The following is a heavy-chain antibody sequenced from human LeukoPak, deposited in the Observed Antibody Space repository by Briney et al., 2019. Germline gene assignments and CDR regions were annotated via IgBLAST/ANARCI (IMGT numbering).Heavy chain of an antibody. CDR2: IYYSGST. V-gene: IGHV4-59*01. D-gene: IGHD3-3*01. CDR3: ARASSWSGYYELGY. CDR1: GCSISSYY. Sequence: NASETLSLTCTASGCSISSYYWSWIRQPPGKGLEWIGYIYYSGSTNYNPSLKSRVTISVDTSKNQFSLKLSSVTAADTAVYYCARASSWSGYYELGYWGQGTLVTVSS. J-gene: IGHJ4*02.